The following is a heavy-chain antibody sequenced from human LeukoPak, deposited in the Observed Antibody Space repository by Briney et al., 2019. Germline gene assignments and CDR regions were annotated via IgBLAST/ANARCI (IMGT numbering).Heavy chain of an antibody. J-gene: IGHJ6*03. CDR1: GYSISSGYY. V-gene: IGHV4-38-2*02. D-gene: IGHD6-6*01. CDR3: AREGRDIYSSSSPTYYYYYMDV. Sequence: PSETLSLTCTVSGYSISSGYYWGWIRQPPGKGLEWIGSIYHSGSTYYNPSLKSRVTISVDTSKNQFSLKLSSVTAADTAVYYCAREGRDIYSSSSPTYYYYYMDVWGKGTTVTVPS. CDR2: IYHSGST.